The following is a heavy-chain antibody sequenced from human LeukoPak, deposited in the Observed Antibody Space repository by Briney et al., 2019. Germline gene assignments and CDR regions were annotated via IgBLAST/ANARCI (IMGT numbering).Heavy chain of an antibody. CDR2: ISAYNGNT. CDR3: ARDFYDFWSGYWSDP. J-gene: IGHJ5*02. D-gene: IGHD3-3*01. CDR1: GYTFTSYG. V-gene: IGHV1-18*01. Sequence: GASVKVSCKASGYTFTSYGISWVRQAPGQGLEWMGWISAYNGNTNYAQKLQGRVTMTTDTSTSTAYMELRSLRSDDTAVYYCARDFYDFWSGYWSDPWGQGTLVTVSS.